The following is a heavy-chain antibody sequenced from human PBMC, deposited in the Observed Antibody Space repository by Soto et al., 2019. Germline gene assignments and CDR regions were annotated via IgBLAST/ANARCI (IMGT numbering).Heavy chain of an antibody. J-gene: IGHJ4*02. CDR1: GFTFSSYA. CDR2: ISSSSSYI. V-gene: IGHV3-21*01. Sequence: GVSLRLSCSASGFTFSSYAMNWVRQAPGKGLEWVSSISSSSSYIYYADSVKGRFTISRDNAKNSLYLQMNSLRAEDTAVYYCARAGSGYYFDYWGQGTLVTVSS. D-gene: IGHD3-10*01. CDR3: ARAGSGYYFDY.